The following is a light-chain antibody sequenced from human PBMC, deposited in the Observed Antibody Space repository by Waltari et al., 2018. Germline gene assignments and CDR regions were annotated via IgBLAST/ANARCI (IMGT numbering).Light chain of an antibody. CDR1: APNIGAGFG. CDR3: QSYDFSMSAL. CDR2: GFT. V-gene: IGLV1-40*01. J-gene: IGLJ3*02. Sequence: QSVLTQPPSVSGAPGQRVTISCTGSAPNIGAGFGVPWYQQFPGTAPKLLIYGFTNRPSGVPERFSGSQSGTSASLAITGLHAEDEADYYCQSYDFSMSALFGGGTKLTVL.